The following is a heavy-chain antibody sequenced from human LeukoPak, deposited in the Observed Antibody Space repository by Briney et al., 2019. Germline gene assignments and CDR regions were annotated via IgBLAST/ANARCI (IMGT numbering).Heavy chain of an antibody. CDR2: IYSGGST. J-gene: IGHJ4*02. CDR3: ARERWLHIADY. D-gene: IGHD5-24*01. V-gene: IGHV3-66*02. CDR1: GFTVSSNY. Sequence: GGSLRLSCAASGFTVSSNYMSWVRQAPGKVLEWVSVIYSGGSTYYADSVKGRFTISRDNSKNTLYLQMNSLRVEDTAVYYCARERWLHIADYWGQGTLVTGSS.